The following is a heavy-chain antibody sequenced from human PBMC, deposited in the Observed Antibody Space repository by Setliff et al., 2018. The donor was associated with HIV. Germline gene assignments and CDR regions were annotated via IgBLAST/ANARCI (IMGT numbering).Heavy chain of an antibody. CDR3: ARLVDTNLVNWGNWFDP. J-gene: IGHJ5*02. CDR1: GYTFTTNW. V-gene: IGHV5-51*01. CDR2: IHPSDSNA. Sequence: GESLKISCKGSGYTFTTNWIGWVRQMPGKGLEWMGIIHPSDSNATYSPSFQGQVTISADKSIAIAYLQWTSLKASDTAMYYCARLVDTNLVNWGNWFDPWGQGTLVTVSS. D-gene: IGHD5-18*01.